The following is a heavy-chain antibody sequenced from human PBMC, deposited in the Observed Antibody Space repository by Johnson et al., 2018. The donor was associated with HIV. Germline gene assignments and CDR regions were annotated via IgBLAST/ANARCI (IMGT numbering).Heavy chain of an antibody. CDR1: GFTVSSNY. J-gene: IGHJ3*02. CDR2: IYSGGST. Sequence: VQLVESGGGLIQPGGSLRLSCAASGFTVSSNYMSWVRQAPGKGLEWVSVIYSGGSTYYADSVKGRFTISRDNSKNTLYLQMNSLRAEDTALYYCAKVSIVVGTRGAFDIWGQGTMVTVSS. CDR3: AKVSIVVGTRGAFDI. V-gene: IGHV3-66*03. D-gene: IGHD3-22*01.